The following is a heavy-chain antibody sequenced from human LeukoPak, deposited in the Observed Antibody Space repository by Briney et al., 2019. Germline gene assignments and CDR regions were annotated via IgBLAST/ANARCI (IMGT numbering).Heavy chain of an antibody. CDR2: INPNSGGT. CDR3: ARVVTYCSSTSCQYKGENWFDP. V-gene: IGHV1-2*02. J-gene: IGHJ5*02. CDR1: GYTFTSYD. Sequence: ASVKVSCKASGYTFTSYDINWVRQATGQGLEWMGWINPNSGGTNYAQKFQGRVTMTRDTSISTAYMELSRLRSDDTAVYYCARVVTYCSSTSCQYKGENWFDPWGQGTLVTVSS. D-gene: IGHD2-2*01.